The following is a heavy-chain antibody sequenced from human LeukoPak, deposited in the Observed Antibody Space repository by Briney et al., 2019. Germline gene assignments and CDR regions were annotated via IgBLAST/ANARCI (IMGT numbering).Heavy chain of an antibody. J-gene: IGHJ4*02. CDR2: ISSSSSYI. CDR3: ARTQRGELNFDY. CDR1: GFTFSSYS. V-gene: IGHV3-21*01. D-gene: IGHD1-26*01. Sequence: NSGGSLRLSCAASGFTFSSYSMNWVRQAPGKGLEWVSSISSSSSYIYYADSVKGRFTISRDNAKNSLYLQMNSLRAEDTAVYYCARTQRGELNFDYWGQGTLVTVSS.